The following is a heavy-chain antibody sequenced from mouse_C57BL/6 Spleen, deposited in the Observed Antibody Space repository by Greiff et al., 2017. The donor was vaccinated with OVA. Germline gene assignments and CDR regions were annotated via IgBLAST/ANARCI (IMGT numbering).Heavy chain of an antibody. CDR1: GYAFSSYW. CDR2: LYPGDGDT. CDR3: AYGSSGDY. V-gene: IGHV1-80*01. D-gene: IGHD1-1*01. J-gene: IGHJ4*01. Sequence: QVQLKESGAELVKPGASVKISCKASGYAFSSYWMNWVTQRPGKGLEWIGQLYPGDGDTNYNGKFKGKATLTADKSSSTAYMQLSSLTSEDSAVYFCAYGSSGDYWGQGTSVTVSS.